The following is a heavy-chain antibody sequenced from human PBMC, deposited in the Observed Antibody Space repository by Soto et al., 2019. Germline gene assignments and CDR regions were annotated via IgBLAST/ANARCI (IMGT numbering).Heavy chain of an antibody. CDR1: GFTVSSNY. J-gene: IGHJ6*02. D-gene: IGHD4-17*01. CDR3: ACDPTPVTPPYYSLGMDV. CDR2: IYSGGST. V-gene: IGHV3-53*01. Sequence: PGGSQRLCCAASGFTVSSNYMSWVRQAPGKGLEWVSVIYSGGSTYYADSVKGRFTISRDNSKNTLYLQMNSLRANDTALYYCACDPTPVTPPYYSLGMDVWGQGTTVTVSS.